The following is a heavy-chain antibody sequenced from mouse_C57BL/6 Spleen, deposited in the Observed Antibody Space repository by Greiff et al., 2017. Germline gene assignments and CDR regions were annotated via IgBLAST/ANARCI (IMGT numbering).Heavy chain of an antibody. V-gene: IGHV5-12*01. CDR1: GFTFSDYY. CDR2: ISNGGGST. CDR3: ASQGYFALDD. J-gene: IGHJ4*01. Sequence: EVKLVESGGGLVQPGGSLKLSCAASGFTFSDYYMYWVRQTPEKRLEWVAYISNGGGSTYYPDTVKGRFTISRDNAKNTLYMQMSRLKSEDTAMYYCASQGYFALDDWGQGTSVTVSS.